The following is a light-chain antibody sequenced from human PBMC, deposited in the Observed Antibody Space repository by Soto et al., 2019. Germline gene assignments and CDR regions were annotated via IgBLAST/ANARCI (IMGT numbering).Light chain of an antibody. CDR1: QSVSSSY. V-gene: IGKV3-20*01. J-gene: IGKJ2*01. Sequence: EIVLTQSPGTLSLSPGERATLSCRASQSVSSSYLAWYQQKPGQAPRLLIYGASSRATGIPDRFSGSGSGTDFTLTISRLEPEDFAVYYCQQYGSSPVTFVQGTKLEIK. CDR2: GAS. CDR3: QQYGSSPVT.